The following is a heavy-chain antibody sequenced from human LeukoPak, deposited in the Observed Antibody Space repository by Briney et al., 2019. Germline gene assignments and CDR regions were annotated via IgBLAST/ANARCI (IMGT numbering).Heavy chain of an antibody. J-gene: IGHJ6*02. CDR3: ASYLTSIPSGMDV. CDR1: GFTFSRYW. Sequence: GGSLRLSCAASGFTFSRYWMHWLRQAPGEGLVWVSRISTDGRGTSYADSVKGRFTTSRDNGKNTLYLQMNSLRAEDTAVYYCASYLTSIPSGMDVWGQGTTVTVSS. D-gene: IGHD2/OR15-2a*01. V-gene: IGHV3-74*01. CDR2: ISTDGRGT.